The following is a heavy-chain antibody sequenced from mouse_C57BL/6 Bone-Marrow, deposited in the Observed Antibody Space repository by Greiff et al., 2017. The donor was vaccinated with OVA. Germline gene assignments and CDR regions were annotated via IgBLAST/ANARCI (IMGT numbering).Heavy chain of an antibody. J-gene: IGHJ3*01. V-gene: IGHV1-50*01. Sequence: QVQLQQPGAELVKPGASVKLSCKASGYTFTSYWMQWVKQRPGPGLEWIGEIDPSDSYTNYNQKFKGKATLTVDTSSSTAYMQLSSLTSEDSAVYYCARGGYYKVYWGQGTLVTVSA. D-gene: IGHD2-3*01. CDR2: IDPSDSYT. CDR1: GYTFTSYW. CDR3: ARGGYYKVY.